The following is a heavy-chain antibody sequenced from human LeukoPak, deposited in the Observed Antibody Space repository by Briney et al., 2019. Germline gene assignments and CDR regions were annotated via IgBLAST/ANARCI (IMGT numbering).Heavy chain of an antibody. CDR3: ARMYSGNPYYFDY. CDR1: GFTFSSYW. V-gene: IGHV3-74*01. D-gene: IGHD1-26*01. Sequence: GGSLRLSCAASGFTFSSYWMYWVRQAPGKGLVWVSHINFDGSTTSYADSVKGRFTISRDNAKNTVHLQMNSLRAEDMAVYFCARMYSGNPYYFDYWGQGTLVTVSS. CDR2: INFDGSTT. J-gene: IGHJ4*02.